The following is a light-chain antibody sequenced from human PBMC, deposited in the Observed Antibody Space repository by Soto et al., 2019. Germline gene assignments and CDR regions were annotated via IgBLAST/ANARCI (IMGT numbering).Light chain of an antibody. Sequence: QSALTQPPSASGAPGQSVTISCIGTASDIGRYNYVSWYQHHPGKAPKLIIYEVTKRPSGAPDSFSGSKSGNTASLTVSGLQADDEADYYCNSYVGSNNYVFGTGTKVTV. CDR3: NSYVGSNNYV. CDR1: ASDIGRYNY. V-gene: IGLV2-8*01. J-gene: IGLJ1*01. CDR2: EVT.